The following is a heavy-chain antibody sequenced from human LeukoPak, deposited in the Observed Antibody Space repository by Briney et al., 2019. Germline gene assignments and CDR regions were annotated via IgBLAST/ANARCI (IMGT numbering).Heavy chain of an antibody. CDR3: ARVEATTGRNYHYYYMDV. D-gene: IGHD1-1*01. J-gene: IGHJ6*03. CDR2: INTGSTYM. Sequence: GGSLRLSCAASGFYYRSYSMNWGRQAPGKGLEGVSSINTGSTYMYYADSVKGRFTISRDNAKNSLHLQMYSLRAEDTAVYFCARVEATTGRNYHYYYMDVWGKGTTVTVSS. CDR1: GFYYRSYS. V-gene: IGHV3-21*01.